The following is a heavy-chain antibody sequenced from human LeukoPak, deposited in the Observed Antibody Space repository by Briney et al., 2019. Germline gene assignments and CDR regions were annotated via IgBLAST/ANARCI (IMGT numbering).Heavy chain of an antibody. CDR3: AKVAIAAAGKGPHDY. J-gene: IGHJ4*02. CDR2: ITGGGGTT. D-gene: IGHD6-13*01. V-gene: IGHV3-23*01. Sequence: GSLRLSCAASGFTFSTYAMSWVRRTPGKGLEWVSAITGGGGTTYYADSVKGRFTISRDNSKNTLYLQMNSLRAEDTAVYYCAKVAIAAAGKGPHDYWGQGTLVTVSS. CDR1: GFTFSTYA.